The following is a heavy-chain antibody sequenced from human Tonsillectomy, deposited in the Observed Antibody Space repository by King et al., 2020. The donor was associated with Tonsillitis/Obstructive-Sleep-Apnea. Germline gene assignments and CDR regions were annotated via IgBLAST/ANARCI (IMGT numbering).Heavy chain of an antibody. CDR1: GFNFDDYA. D-gene: IGHD6-13*01. CDR3: AKGAAGGTEYYFDY. V-gene: IGHV3-9*01. J-gene: IGHJ4*02. Sequence: VQLVESGGGLVQPGRSLRLSCAASGFNFDDYAMHWVRQAPGKGLEWVSGISWNSGSIGYADSVKGRFTISRDKANNSLYLQMNSLRVEDTALYYCAKGAAGGTEYYFDYWGQGTLVTVSS. CDR2: ISWNSGSI.